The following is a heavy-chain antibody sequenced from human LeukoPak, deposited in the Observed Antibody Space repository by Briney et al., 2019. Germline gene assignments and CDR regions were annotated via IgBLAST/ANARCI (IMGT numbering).Heavy chain of an antibody. CDR2: INPNSGGT. CDR1: GYTFTGYY. D-gene: IGHD2-15*01. J-gene: IGHJ3*02. Sequence: ASVKVSCKASGYTFTGYYMHWVRQAPGQGLEWMGWINPNSGGTNYAQKFQGWVTMTRDTSISTAYMELSRLRSDDTAVYYCARVASHCSAGSCYSFDAFDIWGQGTMVTVSS. V-gene: IGHV1-2*04. CDR3: ARVASHCSAGSCYSFDAFDI.